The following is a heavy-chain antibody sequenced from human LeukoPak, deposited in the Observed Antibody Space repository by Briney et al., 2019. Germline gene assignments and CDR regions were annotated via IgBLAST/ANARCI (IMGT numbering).Heavy chain of an antibody. J-gene: IGHJ6*04. D-gene: IGHD3-10*01. CDR2: ISPYNRNT. V-gene: IGHV1-18*04. CDR3: ARGRYYYGSGRIPYYYYGMDV. CDR1: GYTFTNYG. Sequence: ASVKVSCKASGYTFTNYGITWVRQAPGQGLEWMGWISPYNRNTNYAQKLQGRVTMTTDTSTSTAYMELSSLRSEDTAVYYCARGRYYYGSGRIPYYYYGMDVWGKGTTVTVSS.